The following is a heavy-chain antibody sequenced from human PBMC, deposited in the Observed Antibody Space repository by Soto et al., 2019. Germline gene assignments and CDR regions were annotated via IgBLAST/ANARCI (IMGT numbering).Heavy chain of an antibody. CDR2: IYYSGRT. Sequence: QVQLQESGPGLVKPSETLSLTCSISVGSISDYKWNWIRRPPGKGLEWIGFIYYSGRTNYNPSLKSRLTISLDTSTRQFSLRLRSVTAADTAVYYCARMRGLGEISPYLDYWGQGALVTVSS. V-gene: IGHV4-59*01. J-gene: IGHJ4*02. D-gene: IGHD3-16*01. CDR1: VGSISDYK. CDR3: ARMRGLGEISPYLDY.